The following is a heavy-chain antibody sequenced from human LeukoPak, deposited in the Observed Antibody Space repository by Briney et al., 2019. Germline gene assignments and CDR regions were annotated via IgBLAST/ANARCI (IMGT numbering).Heavy chain of an antibody. CDR3: ARPGYSGYDRRLYYFGY. CDR1: GGSFSGYY. Sequence: SETLSLTCAVYGGSFSGYYWSWIRQPPGKGLEWIGEIDHSGSTNYNPSLKSRVTISVDTSKNQFSLKLSSVTAADTAVYYCARPGYSGYDRRLYYFGYWGQGTLVTVSS. CDR2: IDHSGST. V-gene: IGHV4-34*01. J-gene: IGHJ4*02. D-gene: IGHD5-12*01.